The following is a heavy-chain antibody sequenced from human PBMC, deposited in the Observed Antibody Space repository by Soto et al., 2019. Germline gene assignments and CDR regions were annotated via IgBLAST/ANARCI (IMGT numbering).Heavy chain of an antibody. V-gene: IGHV3-23*01. D-gene: IGHD2-2*01. J-gene: IGHJ4*02. Sequence: GGSLRLSCAASGFTFSSYAMSWVRQAPGKGLEWVSAISGSGGSTYYADSVKGRFTISRDNSKNTLYLQTNSLRAEDTAVYYCAKTIVVVPAALSEGGYYFDYWGQGTLVTVSS. CDR1: GFTFSSYA. CDR3: AKTIVVVPAALSEGGYYFDY. CDR2: ISGSGGST.